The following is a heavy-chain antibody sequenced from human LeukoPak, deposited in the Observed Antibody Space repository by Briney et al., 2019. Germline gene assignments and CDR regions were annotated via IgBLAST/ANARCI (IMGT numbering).Heavy chain of an antibody. CDR2: IYYSGST. J-gene: IGHJ6*03. CDR3: ARAAGYYYYYYMDV. Sequence: SETLSLTCTVSGGSISSYYWSWIRQPPGKGLEWIGYIYYSGSTNYNPSLKSRVTISVDTSKNQFSLKLSSVTAADTAVYYCARAAGYYYYYYMDVWGKGTTVTISS. CDR1: GGSISSYY. V-gene: IGHV4-59*01.